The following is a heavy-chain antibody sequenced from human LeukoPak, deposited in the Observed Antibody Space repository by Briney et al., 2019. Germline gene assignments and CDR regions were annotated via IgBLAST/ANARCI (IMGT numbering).Heavy chain of an antibody. V-gene: IGHV3-23*01. CDR2: ISGGGENT. D-gene: IGHD2-21*01. CDR1: GFTFNTYG. CDR3: AKDQVISGSEASDI. Sequence: GGSLRLSCAASGFTFNTYGMSWVRQAPGKGLEWVSTISGGGENTHYADSVKGRFTISRDNSNSMLSLQMSSLRVEDTAVYYCAKDQVISGSEASDIWGQGTMVTVSS. J-gene: IGHJ3*02.